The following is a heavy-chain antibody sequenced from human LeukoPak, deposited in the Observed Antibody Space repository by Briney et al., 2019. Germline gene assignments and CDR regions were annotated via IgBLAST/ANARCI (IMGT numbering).Heavy chain of an antibody. V-gene: IGHV3-21*01. Sequence: GGSLRLSCAASGFTFSTYAMNWVRQAPGKGLEWVSSIRSSGGYIYYADSVKGRFTISRDNAKNSLYLQMNSLRAEDTAVYYCARDPGITMVRGVISQHPYYYYGMDVWGQGTTVTVSS. CDR1: GFTFSTYA. CDR3: ARDPGITMVRGVISQHPYYYYGMDV. CDR2: IRSSGGYI. J-gene: IGHJ6*02. D-gene: IGHD3-10*01.